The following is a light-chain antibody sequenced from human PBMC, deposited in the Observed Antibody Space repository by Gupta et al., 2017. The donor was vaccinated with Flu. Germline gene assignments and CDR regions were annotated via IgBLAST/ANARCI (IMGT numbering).Light chain of an antibody. J-gene: IGLJ1*01. CDR1: SSDVGGYNY. CDR3: ASFTGSTTYV. Sequence: QSALTQPASVSGSPGQSITISCTGTSSDVGGYNYVSWFQHQPGKAPKLMIYEVSSRPSGVSNRFSGSKSGNTASLTISGLQAEDEADYYCASFTGSTTYVFGAGTKVTVL. CDR2: EVS. V-gene: IGLV2-14*01.